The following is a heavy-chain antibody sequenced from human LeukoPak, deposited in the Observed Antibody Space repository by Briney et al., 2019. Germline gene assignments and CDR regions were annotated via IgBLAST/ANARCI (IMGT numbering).Heavy chain of an antibody. CDR2: IIQGVSKE. V-gene: IGHV3-7*01. Sequence: GGSLRLSCAASEFTFSGHQMSWVRQAPGKGPEWVAKIIQGVSKEYYLDSVKGRFIISIDNGKNSRYLEMNSLRVEDTAVYYCARDWRQDNAFDLWGRGTMVTVSS. D-gene: IGHD2-15*01. CDR1: EFTFSGHQ. J-gene: IGHJ3*01. CDR3: ARDWRQDNAFDL.